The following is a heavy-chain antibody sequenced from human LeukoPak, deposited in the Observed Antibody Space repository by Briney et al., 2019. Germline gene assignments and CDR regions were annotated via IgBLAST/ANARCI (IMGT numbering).Heavy chain of an antibody. J-gene: IGHJ6*03. V-gene: IGHV1-2*02. CDR3: ARRGATADYYYYYMDV. Sequence: GESLKISCKASGYTFTGYYMHWVRQAPGQGLEWMGWINPNSGGTNYAQKFQGRVTMTRDTSISTAYMELSRLRSDDTAVYYCARRGATADYYYYYMDVWGKGTTVTISS. CDR1: GYTFTGYY. CDR2: INPNSGGT. D-gene: IGHD1-26*01.